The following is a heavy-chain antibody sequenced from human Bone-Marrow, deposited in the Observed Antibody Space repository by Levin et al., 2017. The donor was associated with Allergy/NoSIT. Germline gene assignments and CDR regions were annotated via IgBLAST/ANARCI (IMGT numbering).Heavy chain of an antibody. J-gene: IGHJ4*02. CDR1: GFTFSSHW. Sequence: LTGGSLRLSCVASGFTFSSHWMHWVRQAPGKGLVWVSRINSDGSNTDYADSVKGRFTISRDNAKNTLFLQLNNLSVEDTAVYYCARVSWGSGGWGEFDYWGQGTLVTVSS. CDR2: INSDGSNT. D-gene: IGHD3-16*01. V-gene: IGHV3-74*01. CDR3: ARVSWGSGGWGEFDY.